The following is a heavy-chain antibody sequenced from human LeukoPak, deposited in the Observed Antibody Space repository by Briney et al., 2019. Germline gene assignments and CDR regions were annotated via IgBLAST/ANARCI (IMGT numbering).Heavy chain of an antibody. V-gene: IGHV2-70*04. CDR3: ARSYYYDSSLYFDY. Sequence: SGPTLVNPTQTLTLTCTFSGFSLSTSGMRVSWIRQPPGKALEWLSRIDWDDDKFYSTSLKTRLTISKDTSKNQVVLTMTNMDPVDTATYYCARSYYYDSSLYFDYWGQGTLVTVSS. CDR2: IDWDDDK. CDR1: GFSLSTSGMR. D-gene: IGHD3-22*01. J-gene: IGHJ4*02.